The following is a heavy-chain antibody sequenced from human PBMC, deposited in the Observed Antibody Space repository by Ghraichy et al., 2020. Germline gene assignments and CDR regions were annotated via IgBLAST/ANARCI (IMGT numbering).Heavy chain of an antibody. CDR1: GGSISSYY. Sequence: SQTLSLTCTVCGGSISSYYWSSIRQPAGKGLEWIGRIYTSGSTNYNPSLKSRVTMSVDTSKNQFSLKLSSVTAADTAVYYCAGGSITIFGVVIIGFDYWGQGTLVTVSS. D-gene: IGHD3-3*01. V-gene: IGHV4-4*07. CDR3: AGGSITIFGVVIIGFDY. CDR2: IYTSGST. J-gene: IGHJ4*02.